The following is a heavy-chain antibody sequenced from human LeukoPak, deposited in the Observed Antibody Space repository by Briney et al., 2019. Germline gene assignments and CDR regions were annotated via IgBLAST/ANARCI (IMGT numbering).Heavy chain of an antibody. CDR1: GGSISSGDYY. CDR2: MYYSGST. Sequence: SETLSLTCTVSGGSISSGDYYWSWIRQPPGKGLEWIGYMYYSGSTYYNPSLKSRVTISVDTSKNQFSLKLNSVTAADTAVYYCARDRSSSSLPSYYYGMDVWGQGTTVTVSS. J-gene: IGHJ6*02. D-gene: IGHD6-13*01. CDR3: ARDRSSSSLPSYYYGMDV. V-gene: IGHV4-30-4*01.